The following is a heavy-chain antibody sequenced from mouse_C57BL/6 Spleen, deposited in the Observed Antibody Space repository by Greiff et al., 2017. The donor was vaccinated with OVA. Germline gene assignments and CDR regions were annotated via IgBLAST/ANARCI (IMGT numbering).Heavy chain of an antibody. CDR3: ARSPILDY. CDR1: GYAFTNYL. D-gene: IGHD6-5*01. V-gene: IGHV1-54*01. CDR2: INPGSGGT. J-gene: IGHJ4*01. Sequence: VQLVESGAELVRPGTSVKVSCKASGYAFTNYLIEWVKQRPGQGLEWIGVINPGSGGTNYNEKFKGKATLTADKSSSTAYMQLSSLTSEDSAVYFCARSPILDYWGQGTSVTVSS.